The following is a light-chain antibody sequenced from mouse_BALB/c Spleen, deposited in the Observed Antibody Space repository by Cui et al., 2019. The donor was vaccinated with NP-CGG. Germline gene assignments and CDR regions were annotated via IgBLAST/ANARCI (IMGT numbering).Light chain of an antibody. CDR3: ALWYSNHWV. CDR1: TGAVTTSNY. CDR2: GTN. V-gene: IGLV1*01. J-gene: IGLJ1*01. Sequence: QAVVTQESALPTSPGETVPLTCRPSTGAVTTSNYANWVQEKPDHLFTGLIGGTNNRVPGVPARFSGSLIGDKAALTITGAQTEDEAIYFCALWYSNHWVFGGGTKLTVL.